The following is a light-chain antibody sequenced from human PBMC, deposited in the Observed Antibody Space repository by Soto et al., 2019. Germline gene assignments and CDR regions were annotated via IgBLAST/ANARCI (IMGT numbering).Light chain of an antibody. V-gene: IGKV2-30*01. CDR2: KVS. CDR3: MQGTRWLWT. CDR1: QSLVFSDGNTY. Sequence: DVVLTQSPLSLPVALGQPASISCRSSQSLVFSDGNTYLNWFHQRPGQSPRRLIYKVSNRDSGVPDRFSGSGSGTIFTLKISRVEAEDVGVYYCMQGTRWLWTFGQGTKGKIK. J-gene: IGKJ1*01.